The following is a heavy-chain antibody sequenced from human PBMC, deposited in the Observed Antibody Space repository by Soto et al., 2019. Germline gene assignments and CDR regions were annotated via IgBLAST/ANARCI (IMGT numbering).Heavy chain of an antibody. CDR3: ARVSSWSFFDY. V-gene: IGHV1-46*01. J-gene: IGHJ4*02. CDR1: GYTITSYY. D-gene: IGHD6-13*01. Sequence: ASVKVCCKASGYTITSYYMHWVRQAPGQGLEWMGIINPSGGSTSYAQKFQGKVTMTRDTSTSTVYMELSSLRSEDTAVYYCARVSSWSFFDYWGQGTLVTVSS. CDR2: INPSGGST.